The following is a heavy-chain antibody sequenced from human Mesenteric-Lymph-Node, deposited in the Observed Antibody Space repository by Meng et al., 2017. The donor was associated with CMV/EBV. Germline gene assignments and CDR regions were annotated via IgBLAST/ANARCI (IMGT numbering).Heavy chain of an antibody. J-gene: IGHJ4*02. CDR3: ARVVNSGHLD. Sequence: SSKDCEYRSTSYGMNGVRQAPGTGIEWMGGIKSITGNATYAQALRGRIVFTLDDSDKTTYLQVSSLKTEDTTVYYCARVVNSGHLDWGQGTLVTVSS. D-gene: IGHD5-12*01. V-gene: IGHV7-4-1*02. CDR1: EYRSTSYG. CDR2: IKSITGNA.